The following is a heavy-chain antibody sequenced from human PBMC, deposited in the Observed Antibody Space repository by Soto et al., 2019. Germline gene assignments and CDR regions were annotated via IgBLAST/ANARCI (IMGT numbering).Heavy chain of an antibody. CDR2: IFHTGST. CDR1: GGSVSSGNYY. CDR3: ARERVEYYFEY. J-gene: IGHJ4*02. Sequence: SETLSLTCTVSGGSVSSGNYYWTWIRQPPGKGLEWIGCIFHTGSTNYNPSLKSRVTISVDTSKNQFSLKLSSVTAADTAVYYCARERVEYYFEYWGQGTLVTVSS. V-gene: IGHV4-61*01.